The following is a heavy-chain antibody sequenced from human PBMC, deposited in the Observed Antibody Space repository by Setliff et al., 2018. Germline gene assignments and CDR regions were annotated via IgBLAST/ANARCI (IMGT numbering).Heavy chain of an antibody. CDR1: GGSISSHY. J-gene: IGHJ4*02. CDR3: ARGGVLGTGDFDY. Sequence: SETLSLTCTVSGGSISSHYWTWIRQPAGKGLEWIGRLYTSGDTNYNPSLKSRVSMSLDTSKNQFSLKLSSVTAADTAVYYCARGGVLGTGDFDYWGQGTLVTVSS. V-gene: IGHV4-4*07. D-gene: IGHD2-8*01. CDR2: LYTSGDT.